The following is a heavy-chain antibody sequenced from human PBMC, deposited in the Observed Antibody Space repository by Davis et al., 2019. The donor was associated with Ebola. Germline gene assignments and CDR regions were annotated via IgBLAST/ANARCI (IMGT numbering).Heavy chain of an antibody. J-gene: IGHJ4*02. CDR1: RFTFSSYS. V-gene: IGHV3-21*01. CDR3: ARDRAETFFDY. Sequence: GESLKISCAASRFTFSSYSMNWVRQAPGKGLEWVSSISSSGSYIYYADSVKGRCTISRDNAKNSLYLQMNSLRAEDTAVYYCARDRAETFFDYWGQGTLVTVSS. CDR2: ISSSGSYI.